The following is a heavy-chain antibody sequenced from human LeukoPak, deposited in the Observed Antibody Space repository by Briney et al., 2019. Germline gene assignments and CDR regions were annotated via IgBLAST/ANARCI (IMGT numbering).Heavy chain of an antibody. CDR1: GFTFSSYE. CDR3: AKGVGYCSSTSCYNDAFDI. Sequence: GGSLRLSCAASGFTFSSYEMNWVRQAPGKGLEWVSAISGSGGSTYYADSVKGRFTISRDNSKNTLYLQMNSLRAEDTAVYYCAKGVGYCSSTSCYNDAFDIWGQGTMVTVSS. J-gene: IGHJ3*02. V-gene: IGHV3-23*01. CDR2: ISGSGGST. D-gene: IGHD2-2*01.